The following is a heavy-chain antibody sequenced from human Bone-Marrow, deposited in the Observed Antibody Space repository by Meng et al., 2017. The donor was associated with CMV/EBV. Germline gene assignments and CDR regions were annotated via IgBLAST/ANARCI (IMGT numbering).Heavy chain of an antibody. V-gene: IGHV1-2*02. Sequence: ASVKVSCKASGYTLSGYYMDWVRQAPGQGLEWMGWINPNSGGTNYAQKFQGRVTMTRDTSISTAYMELSRLRSDDTAVYYCASYGGYVEEIFDYWGQGTLVTVSS. CDR2: INPNSGGT. D-gene: IGHD5-12*01. CDR1: GYTLSGYY. J-gene: IGHJ4*02. CDR3: ASYGGYVEEIFDY.